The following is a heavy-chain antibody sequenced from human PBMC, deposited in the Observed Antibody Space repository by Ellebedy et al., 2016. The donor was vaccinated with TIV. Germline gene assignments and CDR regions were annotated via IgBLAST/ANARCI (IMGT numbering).Heavy chain of an antibody. CDR3: ARPALEYYYDSSASSPSLGAFDI. D-gene: IGHD3-22*01. CDR1: GYTFTNYG. Sequence: AASVKVSCKASGYTFTNYGITWVRQAPGQGLEWMGWIRAYNGDTNYAQKLQGRVTMTTATSTSTAYMEMRSLRSDDPAVYYCARPALEYYYDSSASSPSLGAFDIWGQGTMVTVSS. J-gene: IGHJ3*02. V-gene: IGHV1-18*01. CDR2: IRAYNGDT.